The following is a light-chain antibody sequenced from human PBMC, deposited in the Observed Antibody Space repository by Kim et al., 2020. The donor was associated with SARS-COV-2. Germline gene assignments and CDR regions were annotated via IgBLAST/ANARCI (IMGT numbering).Light chain of an antibody. CDR1: QNIKSY. CDR2: AAS. V-gene: IGKV1-39*01. J-gene: IGKJ2*01. CDR3: QQAYSVPYT. Sequence: GDRDTITCRASQNIKSYLNWYQQKPGKAPKVLINAASSLQSGVPSRFSGRGSGTNFTLTITSLQPEDPSTYYCQQAYSVPYTFGQGTKLEI.